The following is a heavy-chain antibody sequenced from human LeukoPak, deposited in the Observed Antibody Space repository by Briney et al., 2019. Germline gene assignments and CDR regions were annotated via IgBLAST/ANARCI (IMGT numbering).Heavy chain of an antibody. J-gene: IGHJ4*02. D-gene: IGHD2-21*01. CDR3: ARDPGFLDY. V-gene: IGHV4-59*01. Sequence: PSETLSLTCTVSGGSISSYYWSWIRQPPGKGLEWIWYIYYSGSTNYNPSLKSRVTISVDTSKNQFSLKLSSVTAADTAVYYCARDPGFLDYWGQGTLVTVSS. CDR2: IYYSGST. CDR1: GGSISSYY.